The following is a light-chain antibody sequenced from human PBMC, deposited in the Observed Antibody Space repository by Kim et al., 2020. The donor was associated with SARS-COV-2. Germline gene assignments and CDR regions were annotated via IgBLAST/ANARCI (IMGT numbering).Light chain of an antibody. CDR3: QQSYNTPRT. J-gene: IGKJ1*01. CDR1: QSISTF. CDR2: AAS. Sequence: DIQMTQSPSSLSASVGDRVTITCRASQSISTFLNWYQQKPGKAPKLLIYAASTLEGGVPSRFSGSGSETDFTLTINSLQPEDFATYYCQQSYNTPRTFGQGTKVDIK. V-gene: IGKV1-39*01.